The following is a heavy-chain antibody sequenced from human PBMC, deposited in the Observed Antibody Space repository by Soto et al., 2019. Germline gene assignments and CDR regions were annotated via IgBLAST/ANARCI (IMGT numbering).Heavy chain of an antibody. CDR3: AREMWTRTGPQNFFDY. V-gene: IGHV1-18*01. CDR2: ISPSSGVT. Sequence: QVQLVQSEGEVRQPGASVKVSCRASGYTFTSYGIIWVRQAPGQGLEWMGYISPSSGVTRYAQNLQGRVTLTTDTSTTTAYMELSSLSSDDTAVYYCAREMWTRTGPQNFFDYWGLGDLVTVSS. D-gene: IGHD2-21*01. CDR1: GYTFTSYG. J-gene: IGHJ4*02.